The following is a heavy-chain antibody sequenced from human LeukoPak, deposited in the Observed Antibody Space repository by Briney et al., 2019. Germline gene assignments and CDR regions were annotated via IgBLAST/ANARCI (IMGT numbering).Heavy chain of an antibody. CDR2: IYYIGST. Sequence: SETLSLTCTVSGGSISSSSYYWGWMRQPPGKGLEWIGSIYYIGSTYYNPSLKSRVTISVDTSKNQFSLKLNSVTAADTAVYYCARLGYSSGWYNYWGPGTLVTVSS. D-gene: IGHD6-19*01. CDR3: ARLGYSSGWYNY. J-gene: IGHJ4*02. V-gene: IGHV4-39*01. CDR1: GGSISSSSYY.